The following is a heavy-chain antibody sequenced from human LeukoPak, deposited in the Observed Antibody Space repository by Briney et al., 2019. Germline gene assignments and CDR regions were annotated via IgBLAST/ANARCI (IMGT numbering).Heavy chain of an antibody. D-gene: IGHD6-19*01. J-gene: IGHJ5*02. CDR2: ISYDGSNK. V-gene: IGHV3-30-3*01. CDR1: GFTFSSYA. CDR3: ARDPVAGTALGYGGFST. Sequence: GGSLRLSCAASGFTFSSYAMHWVRQAPGKGLEWVAVISYDGSNKYYADSVKGRFTIPRDNSKNTLYLQMNSLRAEDTAVYYCARDPVAGTALGYGGFSTWGQGTLVTVSS.